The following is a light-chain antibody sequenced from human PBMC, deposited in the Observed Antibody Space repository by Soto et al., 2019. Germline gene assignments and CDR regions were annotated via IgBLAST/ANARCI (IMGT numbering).Light chain of an antibody. Sequence: LTQPASVSGSPGQSITIACTGTNRDVGSYNLVSWYQQRPGEAPKLIISEVRNRPSGISYRFTGSKSGNTASLTISGLQAEDEADYYCSSYTTTSTLVFGGGTKVTVL. J-gene: IGLJ3*02. CDR3: SSYTTTSTLV. V-gene: IGLV2-14*01. CDR1: NRDVGSYNL. CDR2: EVR.